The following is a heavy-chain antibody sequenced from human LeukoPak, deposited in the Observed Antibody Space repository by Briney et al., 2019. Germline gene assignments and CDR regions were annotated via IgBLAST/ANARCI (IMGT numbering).Heavy chain of an antibody. CDR2: INPSGGST. Sequence: ASVKVSCRASGYTFTSYYMHWVRQAPGEGLEWMGIINPSGGSTSYAQKFQGGVTMTRDTSTSTVYMELSSLRSEDTAVYYCARDHRDGYNYRYNWFDPWGQGTLVTVSS. CDR3: ARDHRDGYNYRYNWFDP. CDR1: GYTFTSYY. V-gene: IGHV1-46*01. J-gene: IGHJ5*02. D-gene: IGHD5-24*01.